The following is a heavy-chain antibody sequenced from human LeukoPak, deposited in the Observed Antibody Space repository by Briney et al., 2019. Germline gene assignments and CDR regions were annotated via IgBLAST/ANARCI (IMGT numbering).Heavy chain of an antibody. D-gene: IGHD2-2*01. V-gene: IGHV5-51*01. Sequence: GESLKISCKGSGNSFSSYWIAWVRQMPGKGLEWMGIIYPGDSDLRYSPSFQGQVTISADKSINTAYLQWSSLKASDTAMYHCARQRRGYCSSTSCYVDYWGQGTLVTVSS. CDR2: IYPGDSDL. CDR3: ARQRRGYCSSTSCYVDY. CDR1: GNSFSSYW. J-gene: IGHJ4*02.